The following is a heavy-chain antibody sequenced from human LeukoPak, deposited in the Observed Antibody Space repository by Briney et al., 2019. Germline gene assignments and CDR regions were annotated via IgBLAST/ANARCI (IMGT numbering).Heavy chain of an antibody. CDR1: GFTFSSYA. D-gene: IGHD6-19*01. Sequence: GGSLRLSCAASGFTFSSYAMSWVRQAPGKGLEWVSAISGSGGSTYYADSVKGRFTISRDNSKNTLYLQMNSLRAEYTALYYCAKDKGPGYTSGWFPTWGPYYSYYVDVWAKGPRSPSP. V-gene: IGHV3-23*01. J-gene: IGHJ6*03. CDR3: AKDKGPGYTSGWFPTWGPYYSYYVDV. CDR2: ISGSGGST.